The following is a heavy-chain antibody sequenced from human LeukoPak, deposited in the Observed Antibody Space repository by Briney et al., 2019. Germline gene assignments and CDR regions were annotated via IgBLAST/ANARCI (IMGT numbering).Heavy chain of an antibody. D-gene: IGHD6-13*01. CDR2: IYFSGGT. V-gene: IGHV4-39*07. CDR1: GDSISSSNCY. CDR3: ARDSSSSWYRWDAFDI. Sequence: SETLSLTCTVSGDSISSSNCYWGWIRQPPGKGLEWIGSIYFSGGTYYNASLKSRVTISVDTSKNQFSLKLSSVTAADTAVYYCARDSSSSWYRWDAFDIWGQGTMVTVSS. J-gene: IGHJ3*02.